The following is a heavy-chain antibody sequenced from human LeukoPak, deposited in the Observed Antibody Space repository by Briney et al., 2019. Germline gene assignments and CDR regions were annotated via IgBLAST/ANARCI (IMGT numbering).Heavy chain of an antibody. J-gene: IGHJ4*02. CDR3: ASWGATHHYFDY. Sequence: SETLSLTCTVSGGSISSSSYYWGWIRQPPGKGLEWIGSIYYSGSTYYNPSLKSRVTISVDTSKNQFSLKLNSVTAADTAVYYCASWGATHHYFDYWGQGTLVTVSS. CDR2: IYYSGST. D-gene: IGHD1-26*01. V-gene: IGHV4-39*01. CDR1: GGSISSSSYY.